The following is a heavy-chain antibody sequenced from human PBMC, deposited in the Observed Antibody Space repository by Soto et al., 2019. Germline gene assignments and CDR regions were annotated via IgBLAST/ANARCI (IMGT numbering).Heavy chain of an antibody. V-gene: IGHV3-30*18. CDR3: AKGERQWLVTSDFNY. J-gene: IGHJ4*02. D-gene: IGHD6-19*01. CDR1: EFTFSAYA. CDR2: VSHDGRNT. Sequence: VQLVESGGGVFHLGRSLRPSVEASEFTFSAYAMHWVPKAPGKGLEWGAVVSHDGRNTHYADSVKGRFTISRDSSKNTVSLEMTSLRAEDTAVYYCAKGERQWLVTSDFNYWGQGALVTVSS.